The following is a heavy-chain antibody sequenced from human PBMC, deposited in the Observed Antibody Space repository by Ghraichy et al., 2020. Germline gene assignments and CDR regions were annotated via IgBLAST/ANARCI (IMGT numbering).Heavy chain of an antibody. CDR1: GFTFSSYS. V-gene: IGHV3-48*04. CDR2: ITSSSTTI. D-gene: IGHD6-13*01. J-gene: IGHJ6*03. Sequence: LTCAASGFTFSSYSINWVRQAPGKGLEWVSYITSSSTTIYYADSVKGRFTISRDNAKNSLYLHMNSLRAEDTAVYYCARDGESSTWYPYYYMDVWGKGTTVTVSS. CDR3: ARDGESSTWYPYYYMDV.